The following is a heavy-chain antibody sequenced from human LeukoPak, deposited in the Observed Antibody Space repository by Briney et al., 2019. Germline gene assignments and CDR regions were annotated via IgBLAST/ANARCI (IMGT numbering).Heavy chain of an antibody. J-gene: IGHJ3*02. CDR1: GGTFSSYA. Sequence: GASVKVSCKASGGTFSSYAISWVRQAPGQGLEWMGGIIPIFGTANYAQKFQGRVTITADESTSTAYMELNSLRSEDTAVYYCARGSGSRGLGAGEVAFDIWGQGTMATVSS. D-gene: IGHD1-26*01. CDR2: IIPIFGTA. CDR3: ARGSGSRGLGAGEVAFDI. V-gene: IGHV1-69*13.